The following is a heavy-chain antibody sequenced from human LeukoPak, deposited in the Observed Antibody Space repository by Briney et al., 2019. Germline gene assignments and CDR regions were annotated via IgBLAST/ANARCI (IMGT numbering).Heavy chain of an antibody. V-gene: IGHV1-2*06. J-gene: IGHJ6*02. Sequence: ASVKVSCKASGGTFSSYAISWVRQAPGQGLEWMGRINPNSGGTNYAQKFQGRVTMTRDTSISTAYMELSRLRSDDTAVYYCASGNMDVWGQGTTVTVSS. D-gene: IGHD4-23*01. CDR1: GGTFSSYA. CDR2: INPNSGGT. CDR3: ASGNMDV.